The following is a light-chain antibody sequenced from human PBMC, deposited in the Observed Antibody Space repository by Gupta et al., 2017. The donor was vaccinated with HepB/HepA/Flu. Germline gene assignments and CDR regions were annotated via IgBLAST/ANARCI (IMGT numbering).Light chain of an antibody. CDR2: GNR. CDR1: NSNIGTGYA. V-gene: IGLV1-40*01. Sequence: QSVLPQPPSESGAPGQRVTISCTESNSNIGTGYAVHWYQQLPGTAPKLLIYGNRNRPAGVTDRFSGSKSGTAASLSITGLQVEDEADYYCQSDDSSPSVVFGGGTKLTVL. CDR3: QSDDSSPSVV. J-gene: IGLJ2*01.